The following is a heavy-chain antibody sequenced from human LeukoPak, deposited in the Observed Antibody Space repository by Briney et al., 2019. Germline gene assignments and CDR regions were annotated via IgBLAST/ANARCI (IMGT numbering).Heavy chain of an antibody. D-gene: IGHD5-12*01. Sequence: GGSLRLSCAASGFTFSSYWMSWVRQAPGKGLEWVANIKQDGSEKYYVDSVKGRFTISRDNAKNSLYLEMSSLRAEDTAAYYCARAGLYSGSGLDYWGQGTLVTVSS. CDR2: IKQDGSEK. V-gene: IGHV3-7*01. J-gene: IGHJ4*02. CDR3: ARAGLYSGSGLDY. CDR1: GFTFSSYW.